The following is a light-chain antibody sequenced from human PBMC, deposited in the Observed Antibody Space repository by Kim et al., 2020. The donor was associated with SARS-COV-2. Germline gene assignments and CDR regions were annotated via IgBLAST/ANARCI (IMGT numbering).Light chain of an antibody. CDR1: QDIRND. CDR2: GAS. V-gene: IGKV1-17*01. J-gene: IGKJ5*01. Sequence: ACVGDRVTITGRASQDIRNDLGWYQHNPGRAPKRLIYGASSLQSGVPSRFSGSGSGTEFTLTISSVQPEDFATYFCLQHSTYPITFGQGTRLEIK. CDR3: LQHSTYPIT.